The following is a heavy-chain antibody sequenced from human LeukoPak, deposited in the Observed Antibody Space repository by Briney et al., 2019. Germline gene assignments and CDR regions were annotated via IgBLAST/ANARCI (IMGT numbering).Heavy chain of an antibody. CDR3: ARDIIAFSQPISLDY. D-gene: IGHD1-1*01. J-gene: IGHJ4*02. CDR2: IWYDGSNK. CDR1: GFSFSSYG. Sequence: GRSLRLSCAASGFSFSSYGMHWVRQAPGKGLEWVAVIWYDGSNKCYADSVKGRFTISRDNSKNTLYLQMNSLRADDTAVYYCARDIIAFSQPISLDYWGQGTLVTVSS. V-gene: IGHV3-33*01.